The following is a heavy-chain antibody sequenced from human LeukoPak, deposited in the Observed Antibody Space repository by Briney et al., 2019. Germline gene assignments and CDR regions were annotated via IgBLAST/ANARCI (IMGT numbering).Heavy chain of an antibody. J-gene: IGHJ2*01. CDR2: IYYSGST. CDR3: ARVYSSGWYADWYFDL. CDR1: GGSISSYY. D-gene: IGHD6-19*01. V-gene: IGHV4-59*01. Sequence: PSETLSLTCTVSGGSISSYYWSWIRQPPGKGLEGIGYIYYSGSTNYNPSLKSRVTISVDTSKNQFSLKLSSVTAADTAVYYCARVYSSGWYADWYFDLWGRGTLVTVSS.